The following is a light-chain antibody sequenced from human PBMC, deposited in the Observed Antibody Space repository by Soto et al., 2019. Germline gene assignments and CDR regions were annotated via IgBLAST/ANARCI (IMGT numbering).Light chain of an antibody. CDR3: SSYTPNPTPA. CDR1: SSDVGGYAY. Sequence: QSVLTQPASVSGSPGQSITISCTGTSSDVGGYAYVSWYQQYPGKAPKLIISEVSNRPSGISHRFSGSRSGNTASLTISGLQAEDEADYYCSSYTPNPTPAFGGGTKLTVL. J-gene: IGLJ2*01. CDR2: EVS. V-gene: IGLV2-14*01.